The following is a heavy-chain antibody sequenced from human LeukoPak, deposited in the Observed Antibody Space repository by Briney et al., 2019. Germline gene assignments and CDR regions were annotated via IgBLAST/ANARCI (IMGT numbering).Heavy chain of an antibody. D-gene: IGHD2-8*02. Sequence: PGGSLRLSCAASGFIFSGSAMHWVRQASGKGLEWVGRIRSHANNYATAYGASVKGRSSISRDDSKNTAYLQMNSLKTEDTAIYYCATYRQVLLPFESWGQGTLVTV. V-gene: IGHV3-73*01. CDR2: IRSHANNYAT. J-gene: IGHJ4*02. CDR1: GFIFSGSA. CDR3: ATYRQVLLPFES.